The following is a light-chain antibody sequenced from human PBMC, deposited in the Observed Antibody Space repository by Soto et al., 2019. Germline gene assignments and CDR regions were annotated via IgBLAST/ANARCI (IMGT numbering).Light chain of an antibody. CDR1: SIDVGAYNY. CDR2: EVS. J-gene: IGLJ2*01. CDR3: SSYSSSITVV. Sequence: QSALTQPASVSGSPGQSITISCTGTSIDVGAYNYVSWYQQHPGKAPKLMIYEVSNRPSGVSNRFSGSKSGNTASPTISGLQAEDEADYYCSSYSSSITVVFGGGTKVTVL. V-gene: IGLV2-14*01.